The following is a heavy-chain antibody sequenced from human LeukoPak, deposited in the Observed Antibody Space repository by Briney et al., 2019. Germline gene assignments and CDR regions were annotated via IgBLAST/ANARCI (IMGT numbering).Heavy chain of an antibody. V-gene: IGHV3-66*01. D-gene: IGHD3-22*01. J-gene: IGHJ4*02. CDR3: ARGSSGYGYYFDY. CDR1: GGPISSSSYY. CDR2: IYSDGYT. Sequence: ETLSLTCTVSGGPISSSSYYWGWIRQPPGKGLEWVSVIYSDGYTYHADSVKGRFTFPRDISKNTLYLQMNSLRAEDTAMYYCARGSSGYGYYFDYWGQGTLVTVSS.